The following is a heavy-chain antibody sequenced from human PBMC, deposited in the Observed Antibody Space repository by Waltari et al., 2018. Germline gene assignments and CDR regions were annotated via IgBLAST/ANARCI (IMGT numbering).Heavy chain of an antibody. J-gene: IGHJ6*02. Sequence: QVQLQQWGAGLLKPSETLSLTCAVYGGSFSGYYWSWIRQPPGKGLDWIGEINHSGSTNYNPSLKSRVTISVDTSKNQFSLKLSSVTAADTAVYYCARYCSSTSCPYYYGMDVWGQGTTVTVSS. CDR2: INHSGST. V-gene: IGHV4-34*01. D-gene: IGHD2-2*01. CDR1: GGSFSGYY. CDR3: ARYCSSTSCPYYYGMDV.